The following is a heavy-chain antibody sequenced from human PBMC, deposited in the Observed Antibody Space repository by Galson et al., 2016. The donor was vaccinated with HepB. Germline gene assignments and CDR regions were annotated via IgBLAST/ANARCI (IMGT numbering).Heavy chain of an antibody. Sequence: TLSLTCTVSGASISSGGYYWSWIRQPAGRGLEWFGRIDASGTTNYNPSFKCRVNKTLATSKKQFTRKLSSATAVDAAVYYCARGNQRLTTVVGGQTMYYYGMDSWGQGTLVTVSS. CDR1: GASISSGGYY. V-gene: IGHV4-61*02. CDR3: ARGNQRLTTVVGGQTMYYYGMDS. D-gene: IGHD4-23*01. J-gene: IGHJ4*02. CDR2: IDASGTT.